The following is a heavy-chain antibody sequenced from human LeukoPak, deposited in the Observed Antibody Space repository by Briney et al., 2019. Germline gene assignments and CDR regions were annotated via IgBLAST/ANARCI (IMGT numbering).Heavy chain of an antibody. CDR2: IYYSGST. V-gene: IGHV4-59*01. D-gene: IGHD4-11*01. CDR1: GGSISSYY. J-gene: IGHJ2*01. CDR3: ARESSNPNWYFDL. Sequence: SETLSLTCTVSGGSISSYYWSWIRQPPGKGLEWIGYIYYSGSTNYNPSLKSRVTISVDTSKNQFSLKLSSVTAADTAVYYCARESSNPNWYFDLWGRGTLVTVSS.